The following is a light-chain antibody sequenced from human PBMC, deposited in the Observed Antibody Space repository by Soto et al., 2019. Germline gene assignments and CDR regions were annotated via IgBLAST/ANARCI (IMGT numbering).Light chain of an antibody. CDR1: SSNIGAGYD. Sequence: QRVLTQPPSVSGAPGQRVTISCTGSSSNIGAGYDVHWYQQLPGTAPKLLIYGNSNRPSGVPDRFSGSKSGTSASLAITGLQAEDEADYYCQSYDSSLSGSGVFGGGTKLTVL. J-gene: IGLJ2*01. V-gene: IGLV1-40*01. CDR2: GNS. CDR3: QSYDSSLSGSGV.